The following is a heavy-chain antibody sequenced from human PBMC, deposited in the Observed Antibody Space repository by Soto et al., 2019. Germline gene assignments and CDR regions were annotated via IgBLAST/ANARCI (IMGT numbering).Heavy chain of an antibody. V-gene: IGHV3-23*01. CDR2: VDGSGFTS. D-gene: IGHD2-21*02. CDR1: GLTYNSYA. J-gene: IGHJ3*01. Sequence: EVQLLESGGGLVQPGGSLRLSCAASGLTYNSYAMTWVRQAPGRGLEWVSGVDGSGFTSYHADSVKGRFTISRDNSKNTLYLQMNSLRAEDTAVYYCAKALGLYCGGDCFDAFDVWGQGAMVSVSS. CDR3: AKALGLYCGGDCFDAFDV.